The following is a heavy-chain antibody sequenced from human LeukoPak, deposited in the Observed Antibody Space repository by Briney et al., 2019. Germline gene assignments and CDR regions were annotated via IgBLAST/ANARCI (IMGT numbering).Heavy chain of an antibody. D-gene: IGHD6-19*01. CDR1: GFTFDDYT. CDR3: ARGSIAVALDY. CDR2: ISWDGGST. V-gene: IGHV3-43*01. Sequence: GGSLRLSCAASGFTFDDYTMHWVRQVPGKGLEWVSLISWDGGSTYYADSVKGRFTISRDNSKNSLYLQMNSLRTEDTALYYCARGSIAVALDYWGQGTLVTVSS. J-gene: IGHJ4*02.